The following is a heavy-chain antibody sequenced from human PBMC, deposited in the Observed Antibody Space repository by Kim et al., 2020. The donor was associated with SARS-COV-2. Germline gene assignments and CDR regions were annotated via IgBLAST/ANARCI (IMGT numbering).Heavy chain of an antibody. J-gene: IGHJ1*01. CDR1: GGSISSGRYY. CDR2: MYYSGRT. Sequence: SETLSLTCTVSGGSISSGRYYWGWVRQPPGKGLEWIATMYYSGRTYYNPSLESRVTLSVDTSKNGVSLKLTSVTAADTAVYYCARQTSLWFGDDNECWG. D-gene: IGHD3-10*01. CDR3: ARQTSLWFGDDNEC. V-gene: IGHV4-39*01.